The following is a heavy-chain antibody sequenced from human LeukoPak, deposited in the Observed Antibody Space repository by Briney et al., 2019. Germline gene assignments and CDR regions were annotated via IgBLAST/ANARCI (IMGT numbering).Heavy chain of an antibody. Sequence: SETLSLTCTVSGCSISSYYWSWIRQPPGKGLEWIGYIYYSGSTNYNPSLKSRVTISVDTSKNQFSLKLSSVTAADTAVYYCARELAVGGHFDYWGQGTLVTVSS. D-gene: IGHD6-19*01. CDR3: ARELAVGGHFDY. CDR1: GCSISSYY. J-gene: IGHJ4*02. V-gene: IGHV4-59*01. CDR2: IYYSGST.